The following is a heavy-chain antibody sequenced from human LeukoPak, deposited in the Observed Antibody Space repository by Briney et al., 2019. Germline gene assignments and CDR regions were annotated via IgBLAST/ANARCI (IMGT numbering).Heavy chain of an antibody. J-gene: IGHJ3*02. CDR3: ARTYDFGRGPPGDAFDN. CDR1: GFTFTMFG. V-gene: IGHV3-48*01. D-gene: IGHD3-3*01. CDR2: IDGHSGII. Sequence: SGGSLGLSCAASGFTFTMFGMNWVRQAPGKGLEWVSYIDGHSGIIYYADSVQGRFTISRDNAKDSVFLQMNGLRVDDTAVYYCARTYDFGRGPPGDAFDNWGQGTLVTVPS.